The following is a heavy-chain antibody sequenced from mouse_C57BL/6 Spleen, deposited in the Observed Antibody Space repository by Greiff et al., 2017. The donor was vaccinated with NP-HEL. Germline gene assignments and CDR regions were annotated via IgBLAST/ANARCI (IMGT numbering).Heavy chain of an antibody. J-gene: IGHJ3*01. Sequence: EVQLQQSGPELVKPGASVKISCKASGYSFTGYYMNWVKQSPEKSLEWIGEINPSTGGTTYNQKFKAKATLTVDKSSSTAYMQLKSLTSEDSAVYYCASPGYGAYWGQGTLVTVSA. D-gene: IGHD3-2*02. CDR2: INPSTGGT. CDR1: GYSFTGYY. V-gene: IGHV1-42*01. CDR3: ASPGYGAY.